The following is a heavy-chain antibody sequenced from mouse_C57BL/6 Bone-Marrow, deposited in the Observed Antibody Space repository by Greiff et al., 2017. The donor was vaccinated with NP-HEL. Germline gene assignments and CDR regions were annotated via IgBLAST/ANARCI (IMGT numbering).Heavy chain of an antibody. CDR3: AREGFYYGYFDV. Sequence: QVQLKESGAELVRPGASVKLSCKASGYTFTDYYINWVKQRPGQGLEWIARIYPGSGNTYYNEKFKGKATLTAEKSSSTAYMQLSSLTSEDSAVYFCAREGFYYGYFDVWGTGTTVTVSS. CDR1: GYTFTDYY. V-gene: IGHV1-76*01. CDR2: IYPGSGNT. J-gene: IGHJ1*03.